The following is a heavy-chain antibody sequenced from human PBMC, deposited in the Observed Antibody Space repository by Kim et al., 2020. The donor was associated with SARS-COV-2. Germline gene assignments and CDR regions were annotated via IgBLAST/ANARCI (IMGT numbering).Heavy chain of an antibody. D-gene: IGHD4-4*01. Sequence: SETLSLTCAVYGGSFSGYYWSWIRQPPGKGLEWIGEINHSGSTNYNPSLKSRVTISVGTSKNQLSLKLSSVTAADTAVYYCARGILFIFRSPTTRPQSLDYWGQGTLVTVSS. CDR2: INHSGST. V-gene: IGHV4-34*01. J-gene: IGHJ4*02. CDR3: ARGILFIFRSPTTRPQSLDY. CDR1: GGSFSGYY.